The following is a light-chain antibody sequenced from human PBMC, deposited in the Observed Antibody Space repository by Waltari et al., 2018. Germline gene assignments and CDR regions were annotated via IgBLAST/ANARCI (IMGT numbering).Light chain of an antibody. CDR2: GAS. CDR1: QSDSSN. Sequence: EIVMTQSPATLSVSPGERATLSCRASQSDSSNLAWYQQKPGQAPRLLIYGASTRATVIPARVSGSGSGTEFTLTISSMQSEDFAVYYCQQYNNWPQTFGQGTKVEIK. V-gene: IGKV3-15*01. J-gene: IGKJ1*01. CDR3: QQYNNWPQT.